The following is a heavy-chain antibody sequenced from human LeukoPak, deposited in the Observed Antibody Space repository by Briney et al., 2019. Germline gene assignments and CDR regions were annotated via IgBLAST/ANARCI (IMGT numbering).Heavy chain of an antibody. CDR2: MYYSGNT. D-gene: IGHD3-10*01. Sequence: SETLSLTCTVSGGSISSTTYYWGWIRQPPGKGLEWIGSMYYSGNTYYNPSLESRVTISVDTSKNQFSLKLNSVTAADTAVYYCARHYYGSGSRYNWFDPWGQGTLVTVSS. CDR1: GGSISSTTYY. V-gene: IGHV4-39*01. J-gene: IGHJ5*02. CDR3: ARHYYGSGSRYNWFDP.